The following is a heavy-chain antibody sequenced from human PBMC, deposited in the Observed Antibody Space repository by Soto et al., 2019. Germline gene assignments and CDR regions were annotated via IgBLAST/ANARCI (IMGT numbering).Heavy chain of an antibody. Sequence: GGSLRLSCAASGFTFSSYGMHWVRQAPGKGLEWVAVISYDESNKYYGDSVKGRFTISRDNSKNTLYLQMNSLRTEDTAIYYCAKDQDIAAAEYYFDYWGQGTLVTVSS. D-gene: IGHD6-13*01. CDR2: ISYDESNK. V-gene: IGHV3-30*18. CDR1: GFTFSSYG. CDR3: AKDQDIAAAEYYFDY. J-gene: IGHJ4*02.